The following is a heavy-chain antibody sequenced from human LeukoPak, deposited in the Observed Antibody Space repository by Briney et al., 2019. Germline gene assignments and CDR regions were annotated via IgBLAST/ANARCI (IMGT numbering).Heavy chain of an antibody. D-gene: IGHD3-9*01. V-gene: IGHV3-23*01. CDR2: ISGTGDTI. Sequence: GGSLRLSCAVSGFTFSSSAMSWVRQAPGKGLEWASAISGTGDTIFYADSVKGRFIISRDNSKNTLYLQMNSLRAEDTAVYYCAKGGIRLAGFDPWGQGTLVTVSS. J-gene: IGHJ5*02. CDR3: AKGGIRLAGFDP. CDR1: GFTFSSSA.